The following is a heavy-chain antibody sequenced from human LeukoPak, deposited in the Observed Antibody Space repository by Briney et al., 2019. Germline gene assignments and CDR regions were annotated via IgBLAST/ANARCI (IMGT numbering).Heavy chain of an antibody. CDR3: ATASTVSRPHAFDI. J-gene: IGHJ3*02. V-gene: IGHV1-2*04. D-gene: IGHD2-2*01. CDR2: INPNSGGA. Sequence: ASVKVSCKASGYTFTGYYMHWVRQAPGQGLEWMGWINPNSGGANYAQKFQGWVTMTRDTSISTAYMELSRLRSDDTAVYYCATASTVSRPHAFDIWGQGTMVTVSS. CDR1: GYTFTGYY.